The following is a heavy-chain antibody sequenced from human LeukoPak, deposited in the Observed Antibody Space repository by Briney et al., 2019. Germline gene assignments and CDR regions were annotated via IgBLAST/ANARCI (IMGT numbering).Heavy chain of an antibody. D-gene: IGHD6-19*01. CDR1: GGTFSSYA. CDR3: ARDGYSSGWYVRGFDY. Sequence: SVKVSCKASGGTFSSYAISWVRQAPGQGLEWMGRIIPIFGTANYAQKFQGRVTITTDESTGTAYMELSSLRSEDTAVYYCARDGYSSGWYVRGFDYWGQGTLVTVSS. V-gene: IGHV1-69*05. J-gene: IGHJ4*02. CDR2: IIPIFGTA.